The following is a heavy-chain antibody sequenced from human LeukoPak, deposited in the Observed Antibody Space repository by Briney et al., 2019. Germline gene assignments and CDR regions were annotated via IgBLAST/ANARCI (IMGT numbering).Heavy chain of an antibody. CDR2: ISYDGSNK. J-gene: IGHJ4*02. Sequence: PGRSLRLSCAASGFTFSSYAMHWVRQAPGKRLEWVAVISYDGSNKYYADSVKGRFTISRDNSKNTLYLQMNSLRAEDTAVYYCARDPDVIVLMVYAIPSGYFDYWGQGTLVTVSS. D-gene: IGHD2-8*01. V-gene: IGHV3-30*04. CDR3: ARDPDVIVLMVYAIPSGYFDY. CDR1: GFTFSSYA.